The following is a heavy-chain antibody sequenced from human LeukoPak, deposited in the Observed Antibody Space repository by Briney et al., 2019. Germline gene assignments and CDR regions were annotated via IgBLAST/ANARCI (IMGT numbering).Heavy chain of an antibody. V-gene: IGHV4-59*12. CDR2: GHYSRNT. Sequence: PSETLSLTCTVSGGSINSYYWSWIRQPPGKGLEWIGYGHYSRNTNYNPSLKSRVTISVDTSKNQFSLKLSSATAADTAVYYCATRNYGGNSEYFDFWGQGALVTVSS. J-gene: IGHJ4*02. CDR3: ATRNYGGNSEYFDF. D-gene: IGHD4-23*01. CDR1: GGSINSYY.